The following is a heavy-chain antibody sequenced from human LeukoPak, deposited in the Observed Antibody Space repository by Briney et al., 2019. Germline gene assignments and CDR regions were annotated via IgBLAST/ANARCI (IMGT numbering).Heavy chain of an antibody. D-gene: IGHD3-16*02. CDR1: GFTFSSYA. CDR2: ISGSGGST. V-gene: IGHV3-23*01. J-gene: IGHJ4*02. CDR3: AKGTVWGSYRAYYFDY. Sequence: PGGSLRLSCAASGFTFSSYAMSWVRQAPGKGLEWVSAISGSGGSTYYADSVKGRFTISRDNSKNTLYLQMNSLRAEDTAVYYCAKGTVWGSYRAYYFDYWGQGTLVTVSS.